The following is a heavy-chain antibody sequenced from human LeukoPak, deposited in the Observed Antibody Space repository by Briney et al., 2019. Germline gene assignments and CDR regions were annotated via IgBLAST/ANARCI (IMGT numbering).Heavy chain of an antibody. CDR1: GYTFTSYD. Sequence: ASVRVSCKASGYTFTSYDINWVRQATGQGLEWMGWMNPNSGNTGYAQKFQGRVTMTRNTSISTAYMELSSLGSEDTAVYYCARGYNVLLWFGELVLWGQGTLVTVSS. CDR2: MNPNSGNT. D-gene: IGHD3-10*01. CDR3: ARGYNVLLWFGELVL. V-gene: IGHV1-8*01. J-gene: IGHJ4*02.